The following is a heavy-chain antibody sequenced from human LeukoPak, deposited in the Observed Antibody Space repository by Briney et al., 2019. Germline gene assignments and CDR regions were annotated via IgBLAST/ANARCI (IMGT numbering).Heavy chain of an antibody. CDR3: VRVPPGTTIYAY. CDR1: GYTFTSYH. V-gene: IGHV1-8*01. Sequence: ASVKVSCKASGYTFTSYHINWVRQATGQGLEWVGWMNPNNNDIGYAQKFQGRVTMTRNTSIGTAYMELSSLRSEDTAIYYCVRVPPGTTIYAYWGQGTLVTVSS. CDR2: MNPNNNDI. J-gene: IGHJ4*02. D-gene: IGHD1-14*01.